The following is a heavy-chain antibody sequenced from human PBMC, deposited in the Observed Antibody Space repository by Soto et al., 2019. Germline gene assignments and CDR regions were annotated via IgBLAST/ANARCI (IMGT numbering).Heavy chain of an antibody. V-gene: IGHV3-33*01. J-gene: IGHJ4*02. Sequence: GGSLRLSCAASGFTFSSYGMHWVRQAPGKGLEWVAVIWYDGSNKYYADSVKGRFTISRDNSKNTLYLQMNSLRAEDTAVYYCAPGQGSKLELLYWGQGTLVTVSS. CDR1: GFTFSSYG. CDR2: IWYDGSNK. CDR3: APGQGSKLELLY. D-gene: IGHD1-7*01.